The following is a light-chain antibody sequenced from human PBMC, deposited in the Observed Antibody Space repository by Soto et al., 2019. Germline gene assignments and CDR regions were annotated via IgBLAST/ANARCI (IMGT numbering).Light chain of an antibody. CDR3: SSYISSSTLYV. J-gene: IGLJ1*01. CDR2: DVS. Sequence: QSVLTQPASVSGSPGQSITISCTGTSSDVGGYNYVSWYQQHPGKAPKLMISDVSNRPSGVSDRFSGSKSGNTASLTISGLQAEYEANYYCSSYISSSTLYVFGTGTKVTVL. CDR1: SSDVGGYNY. V-gene: IGLV2-14*03.